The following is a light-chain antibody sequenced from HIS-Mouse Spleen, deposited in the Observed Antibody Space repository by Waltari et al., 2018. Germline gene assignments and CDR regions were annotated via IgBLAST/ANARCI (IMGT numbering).Light chain of an antibody. Sequence: QSALTPPASVSGSPGPSIPLSCPGTSHDVGTYYLFPWYQQHPGKAPKLMIYEGSKRPSGVSNRFSGSKSGNTASLTISGLQAEDEADYYCCSYAGSSTWVFGGGTKLTVL. V-gene: IGLV2-23*01. J-gene: IGLJ3*02. CDR1: SHDVGTYYL. CDR3: CSYAGSSTWV. CDR2: EGS.